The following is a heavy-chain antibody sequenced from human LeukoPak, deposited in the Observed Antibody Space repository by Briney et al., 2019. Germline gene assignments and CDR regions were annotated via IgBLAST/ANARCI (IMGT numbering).Heavy chain of an antibody. D-gene: IGHD1-26*01. V-gene: IGHV3-21*01. CDR2: ISHSSSYI. CDR1: GFTFSSYA. Sequence: PGGSLRLSCAASGFTFSSYATSWVRQAPGKGLEWVSSISHSSSYIYYADSVKGRFTISRDNSNNTVYLQMNSLRNEDTAVYYCAGTTSADYWGQGTLVTVSS. J-gene: IGHJ4*02. CDR3: AGTTSADY.